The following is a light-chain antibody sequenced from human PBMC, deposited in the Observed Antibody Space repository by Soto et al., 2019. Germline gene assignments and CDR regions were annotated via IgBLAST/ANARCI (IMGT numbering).Light chain of an antibody. CDR1: SGYSSYA. CDR3: QTWGTGIRL. J-gene: IGLJ2*01. CDR2: LTSDGSH. Sequence: QLVLTQSPSASASLGASVNFTCTLSSGYSSYAIAWHQQQPEKGPRYLMKLTSDGSHSKGDDIPDRFSGSSSGAERYLTFSSLQSEDEADYYCQTWGTGIRLFGGGTKLTVL. V-gene: IGLV4-69*01.